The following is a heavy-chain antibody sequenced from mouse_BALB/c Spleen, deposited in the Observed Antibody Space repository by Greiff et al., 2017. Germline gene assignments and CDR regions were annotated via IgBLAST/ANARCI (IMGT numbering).Heavy chain of an antibody. J-gene: IGHJ4*01. V-gene: IGHV7-3*02. D-gene: IGHD1-1*01. CDR3: ARDKNYGYYAMDY. CDR2: IRNKANGYTT. Sequence: EVKLQESGGGLVQPGGSLRLSCATSGFTFTDYYMSWVRQPPGKALEWLGFIRNKANGYTTEYSASVKGRFTISRDNSQSILYLQMNTLRAEDSATYYCARDKNYGYYAMDYWGQGTSVTVSS. CDR1: GFTFTDYY.